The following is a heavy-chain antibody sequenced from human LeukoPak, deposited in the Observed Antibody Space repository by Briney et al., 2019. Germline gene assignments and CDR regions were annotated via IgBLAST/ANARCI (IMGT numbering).Heavy chain of an antibody. CDR3: ARDRGTIFGVVIMGYFDY. Sequence: GGSLRLSCAASGFTFSSYAMHWVRQAPGKGLEWVAVISYDGSNKYYADSVKGRFTISRDNSKNTLYLQMSSLRAEDTAVYYCARDRGTIFGVVIMGYFDYWGQGTLVTVSS. D-gene: IGHD3-3*01. CDR2: ISYDGSNK. V-gene: IGHV3-30-3*01. CDR1: GFTFSSYA. J-gene: IGHJ4*02.